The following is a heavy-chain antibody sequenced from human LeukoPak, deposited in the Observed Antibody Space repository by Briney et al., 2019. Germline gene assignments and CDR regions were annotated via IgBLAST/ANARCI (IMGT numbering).Heavy chain of an antibody. CDR3: TTALYDGNDVNY. V-gene: IGHV3-15*01. J-gene: IGHJ4*02. CDR2: IKSKTDGGTT. CDR1: GFTFSSYS. Sequence: GGSLRLSCAASGFTFSSYSTNWVRQAPGKGLEWVGRIKSKTDGGTTDYAAPVKGRFTISRDDSKNTLYLQMNSLKTEDTAVYYCTTALYDGNDVNYWGQGTLVTVSS. D-gene: IGHD1-1*01.